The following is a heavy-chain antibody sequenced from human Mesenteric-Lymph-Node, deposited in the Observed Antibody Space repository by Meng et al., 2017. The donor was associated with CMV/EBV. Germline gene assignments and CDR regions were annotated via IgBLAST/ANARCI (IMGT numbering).Heavy chain of an antibody. CDR2: ISSSGESV. V-gene: IGHV3-11*04. CDR3: ANVGFEAGFWRRIY. J-gene: IGHJ4*02. Sequence: GESLKISCAASGFMFSDYYMSWIRQPPGKGLEWVSYISSSGESVYYADSVKGRFTVFRDNAKKSLYMQMNSLRPEDTAVYYCANVGFEAGFWRRIYWGQGALVTVSS. D-gene: IGHD3-3*01. CDR1: GFMFSDYY.